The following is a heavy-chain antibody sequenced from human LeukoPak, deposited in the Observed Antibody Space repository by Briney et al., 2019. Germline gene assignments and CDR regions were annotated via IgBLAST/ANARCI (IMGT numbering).Heavy chain of an antibody. CDR3: ARGRSLWFGELCYFDY. J-gene: IGHJ4*02. V-gene: IGHV4-34*01. Sequence: SETLSLTCAVGGGSFSGYYWSWIRHPPRKGLEWSGEINHSGSTNYNPSLKSRVTISVDTSKNQSSLKLSSVTAADTAVYYCARGRSLWFGELCYFDYWGQGTLVTVSS. CDR2: INHSGST. D-gene: IGHD3-10*01. CDR1: GGSFSGYY.